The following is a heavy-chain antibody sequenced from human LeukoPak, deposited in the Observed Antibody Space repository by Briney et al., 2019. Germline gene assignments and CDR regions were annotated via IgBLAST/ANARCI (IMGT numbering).Heavy chain of an antibody. Sequence: RSGGSLRLSCAASGFNFGNCAMSWVRQAPGEGLEWISAMSGSGDKIHYADSVKGRFTISRDNSKNTLYLQMNSLRAEDTAVYYCARDGPLGYCTNGVCSNWFDPWGQGTLVTVSS. CDR1: GFNFGNCA. CDR2: MSGSGDKI. CDR3: ARDGPLGYCTNGVCSNWFDP. D-gene: IGHD2-8*01. J-gene: IGHJ5*02. V-gene: IGHV3-23*01.